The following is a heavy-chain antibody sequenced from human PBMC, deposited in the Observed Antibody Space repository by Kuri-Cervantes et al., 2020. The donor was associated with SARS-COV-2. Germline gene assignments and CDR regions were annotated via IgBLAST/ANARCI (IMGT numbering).Heavy chain of an antibody. D-gene: IGHD5-18*01. CDR1: GFTFSSYA. CDR2: ISYDGSNK. J-gene: IGHJ6*02. Sequence: GGSLRLSCAASGFTFSSYAMHWVRQAPGKGLEWVAVISYDGSNKYYADSVKGRFTISRDNSKNTLYLQMNSLRVEDTAVYYCARDGAAMVLNYYYGMDVWGQGTTVTVSS. CDR3: ARDGAAMVLNYYYGMDV. V-gene: IGHV3-30*07.